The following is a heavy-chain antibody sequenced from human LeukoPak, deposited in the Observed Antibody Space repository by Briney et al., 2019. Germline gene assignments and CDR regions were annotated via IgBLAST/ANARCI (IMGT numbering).Heavy chain of an antibody. D-gene: IGHD1-26*01. CDR1: GYSFNSYW. CDR2: IYPGDSDT. Sequence: GESLKISCKGSGYSFNSYWIGWVRQMPGKGLEWMGIIYPGDSDTRYSPSFQGQVTISADKPISTAYLQWSSLKASDSAMYYCARGGSYYSDWFDPWGQGTPVTVSS. V-gene: IGHV5-51*04. J-gene: IGHJ5*02. CDR3: ARGGSYYSDWFDP.